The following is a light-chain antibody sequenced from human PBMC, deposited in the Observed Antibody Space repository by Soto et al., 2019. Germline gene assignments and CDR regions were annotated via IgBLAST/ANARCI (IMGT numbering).Light chain of an antibody. V-gene: IGLV2-14*01. Sequence: QSVLTQPASVSGSPGQSITISCTGTSSDVGGYTYVSWYQQHPGKAPKLMIYEVSNRPSGVSHRFSGSKSGNTASLTISGLQAEDEADYYCSSYTSSSNLGVFGGGTEVTVL. CDR2: EVS. J-gene: IGLJ3*02. CDR3: SSYTSSSNLGV. CDR1: SSDVGGYTY.